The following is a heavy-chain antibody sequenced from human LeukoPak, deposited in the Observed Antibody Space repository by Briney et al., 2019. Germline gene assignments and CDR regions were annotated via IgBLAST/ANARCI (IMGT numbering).Heavy chain of an antibody. Sequence: GGSLRLSCTASGFTFGKYWMSWVRQAPGKGLEWVSAISGSGGSTYYADSVKGRFTISRDNSKNTLYLQMNSLRAEDTAVYYCAKDNPTVMSYWGQGTLVTVSS. V-gene: IGHV3-23*01. CDR2: ISGSGGST. J-gene: IGHJ4*02. D-gene: IGHD4-17*01. CDR3: AKDNPTVMSY. CDR1: GFTFGKYW.